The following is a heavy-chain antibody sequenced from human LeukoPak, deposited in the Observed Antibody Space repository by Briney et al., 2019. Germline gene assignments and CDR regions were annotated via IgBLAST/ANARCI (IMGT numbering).Heavy chain of an antibody. J-gene: IGHJ4*02. CDR3: ARDRGYEAPSLPDY. D-gene: IGHD5-12*01. CDR2: IIPILGIA. Sequence: ASVKVSCKASGGTFSSYAISWVRQAPGQGLEWMGRIIPILGIANYAQKFQGRVTMTRDTSTSTVYMELSSLRSEDTAVYYCARDRGYEAPSLPDYWGQGTLVTVSS. V-gene: IGHV1-69*04. CDR1: GGTFSSYA.